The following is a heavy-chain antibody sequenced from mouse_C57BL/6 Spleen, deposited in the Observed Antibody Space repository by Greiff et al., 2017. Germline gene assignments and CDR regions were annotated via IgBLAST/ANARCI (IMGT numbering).Heavy chain of an antibody. D-gene: IGHD2-10*02. J-gene: IGHJ1*03. CDR3: ARESMDSNYGYFDV. CDR2: INPNNGGT. CDR1: GYTFTDYN. Sequence: VQLQQSGPELVKPGASVKMSCKASGYTFTDYNMHWVKQSHGKSLEWIGYINPNNGGTSYNQKFKGKATLTVNKSSSTAYMELRSLTSEDSAVYYCARESMDSNYGYFDVWGTGTTVTVSS. V-gene: IGHV1-22*01.